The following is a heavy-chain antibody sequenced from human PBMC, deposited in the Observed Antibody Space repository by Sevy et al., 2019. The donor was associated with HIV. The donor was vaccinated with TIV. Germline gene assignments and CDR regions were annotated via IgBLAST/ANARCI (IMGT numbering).Heavy chain of an antibody. J-gene: IGHJ4*02. CDR2: IWYDGSHK. V-gene: IGHV3-33*06. Sequence: GGSLRLSCAASGFTFSGYGMHWVRQAPGKGLEWVTVIWYDGSHKYYVDSVKGPFTISRDNSKKTLYLQMNSLRAEDTAVYYCAKNRRWGDSGTDYYDFDYWGQGTLVTVSS. CDR1: GFTFSGYG. CDR3: AKNRRWGDSGTDYYDFDY. D-gene: IGHD3-22*01.